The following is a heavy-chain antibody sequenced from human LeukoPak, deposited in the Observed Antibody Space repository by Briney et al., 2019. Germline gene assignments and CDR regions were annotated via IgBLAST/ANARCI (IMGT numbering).Heavy chain of an antibody. J-gene: IGHJ4*02. V-gene: IGHV4-34*01. CDR1: GGSFSGYY. CDR3: ARDRNTYYYDSSGYYKLDY. Sequence: SETLSLTCAVYGGSFSGYYWSWIRQPPGKGLEWIGEINHSGSTNYNPSLKSRVTISVDTSKNQFSLKLSSVTAADTAVYYCARDRNTYYYDSSGYYKLDYWGQGTLVTVSS. CDR2: INHSGST. D-gene: IGHD3-22*01.